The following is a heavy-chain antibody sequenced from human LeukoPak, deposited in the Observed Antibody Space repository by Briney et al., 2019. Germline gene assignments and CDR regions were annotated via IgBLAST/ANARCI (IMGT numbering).Heavy chain of an antibody. J-gene: IGHJ5*02. Sequence: SETLSLTCTVSGGSISSYYWSWIRQPPGKGLEWIGYIYSSGSTNYNPSLKSRVTISVDTSKNQFSLKLSSVTAADTAVYYCARQYSSSTSFHPWGQGTLVNVSS. CDR2: IYSSGST. CDR1: GGSISSYY. V-gene: IGHV4-59*08. CDR3: ARQYSSSTSFHP. D-gene: IGHD6-13*01.